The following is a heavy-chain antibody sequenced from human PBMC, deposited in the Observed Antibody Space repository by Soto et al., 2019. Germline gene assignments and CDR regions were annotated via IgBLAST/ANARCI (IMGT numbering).Heavy chain of an antibody. D-gene: IGHD6-19*01. J-gene: IGHJ4*02. Sequence: LVESGGGLVQPGGSLRLSCAASGFTFRSYWMHWVRQVPGKGLTWVSRINSDGSSISYADSVKGRFTISRDNAKNTLFLQMNSLRVEDTAVYYCARQWLAHDYWGQGNLVTVSS. V-gene: IGHV3-74*01. CDR1: GFTFRSYW. CDR2: INSDGSSI. CDR3: ARQWLAHDY.